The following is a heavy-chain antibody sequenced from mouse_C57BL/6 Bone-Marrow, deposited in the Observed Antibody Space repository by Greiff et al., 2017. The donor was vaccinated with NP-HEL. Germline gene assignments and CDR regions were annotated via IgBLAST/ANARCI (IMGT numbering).Heavy chain of an antibody. Sequence: DVKLVESGGDLVKPGGSLKLSCAASGFTFSSYGMSWVRQTPDKRLEWVATISSGGSYTYYPDSVKGRFTISRDNAKNTLYLQMSSLKSEDTAMYYCARLYDYDVGPGFAYWGQGTLVTVSA. CDR1: GFTFSSYG. CDR2: ISSGGSYT. D-gene: IGHD2-4*01. J-gene: IGHJ3*01. CDR3: ARLYDYDVGPGFAY. V-gene: IGHV5-6*02.